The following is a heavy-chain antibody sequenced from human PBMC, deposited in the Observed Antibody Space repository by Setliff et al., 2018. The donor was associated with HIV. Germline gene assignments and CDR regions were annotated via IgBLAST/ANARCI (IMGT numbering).Heavy chain of an antibody. Sequence: SETLSLTCAVYGGSFSGYSWNWIRQPPGKGLEWIGEISHSGSTNYNPSLKSRVTISVDTSKNQFSLKLSSVTAADTAVYYCIIAYSSGHYFGYWGQGTLVTVSS. CDR1: GGSFSGYS. CDR3: IIAYSSGHYFGY. J-gene: IGHJ4*02. CDR2: ISHSGST. V-gene: IGHV4-34*01. D-gene: IGHD3-22*01.